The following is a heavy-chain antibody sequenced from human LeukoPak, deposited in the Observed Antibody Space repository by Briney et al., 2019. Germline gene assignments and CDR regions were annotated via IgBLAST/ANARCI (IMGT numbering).Heavy chain of an antibody. CDR2: IYPGDSDT. CDR3: ARLNYGDSPQLDY. V-gene: IGHV5-51*01. Sequence: GESLKISCKGSGYSFISHWIGWVRPVPGKGLEWMGIIYPGDSDTRYSPSFQGQVTISADKSISTAYLQWSSLKASDTAMYYCARLNYGDSPQLDYWGQGTLVTVSS. D-gene: IGHD4-17*01. J-gene: IGHJ4*02. CDR1: GYSFISHW.